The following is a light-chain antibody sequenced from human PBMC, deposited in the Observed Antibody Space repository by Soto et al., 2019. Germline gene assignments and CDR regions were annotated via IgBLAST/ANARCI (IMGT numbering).Light chain of an antibody. J-gene: IGLJ1*01. V-gene: IGLV2-8*01. CDR2: EVT. CDR3: TSYAGNNIYV. CDR1: SSDVGGYNY. Sequence: SALAQPPSASGSPGQSVTISCIGTSSDVGGYNYVSWYQQHPGKAPKLLIFEVTKRPSGVPNRFSGSKSGNTASLTVSGLQTEDEADYYCTSYAGNNIYVFGTGTKVTVL.